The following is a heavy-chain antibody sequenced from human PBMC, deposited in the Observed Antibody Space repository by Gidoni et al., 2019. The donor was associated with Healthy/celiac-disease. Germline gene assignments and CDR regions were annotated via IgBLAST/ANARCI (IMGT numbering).Heavy chain of an antibody. CDR3: ARFTVTTDFDY. V-gene: IGHV2-70*15. CDR2: IDWDDDK. D-gene: IGHD4-17*01. CDR1: GFSLSTSGMC. Sequence: QVTLREYGPARVKPTQTLTMTCTFPGFSLSTSGMCVSWIRQPPGKALEWLARIDWDDDKYYSTSLKTRLTISKDTSKNQVVLTMTNMDPVDTATYYCARFTVTTDFDYWGQGTLVTVSS. J-gene: IGHJ4*02.